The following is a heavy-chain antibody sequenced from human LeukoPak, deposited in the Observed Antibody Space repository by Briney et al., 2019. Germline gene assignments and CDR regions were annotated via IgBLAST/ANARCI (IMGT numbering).Heavy chain of an antibody. CDR1: GGSISSGSYY. V-gene: IGHV4-61*02. CDR2: IYTSGST. CDR3: ARGVAGP. J-gene: IGHJ5*02. Sequence: SETLSLTCTVSGGSISSGSYYWSWIRQPAGKGLEWIGRIYTSGSTNYNPSLKSRVTISVDTSKNQFSLKLSSVTAADTAVYYCARGVAGPWGQGTLVTVSS.